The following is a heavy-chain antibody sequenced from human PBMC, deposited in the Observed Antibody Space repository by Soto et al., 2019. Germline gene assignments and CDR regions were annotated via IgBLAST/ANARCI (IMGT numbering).Heavy chain of an antibody. V-gene: IGHV4-39*01. J-gene: IGHJ4*02. Sequence: QLQLQESGPGLVKPSETLSLTCTVSGGSISSSSYYWGWIRQPPGKGLEWVGSIYSSGTTYYSPSLQSRFTVFVGTSKNQFSLKLSSLTAADAAVYYCARHGSWFAPFDYWGQGTLVTVSS. CDR2: IYSSGTT. D-gene: IGHD6-13*01. CDR3: ARHGSWFAPFDY. CDR1: GGSISSSSYY.